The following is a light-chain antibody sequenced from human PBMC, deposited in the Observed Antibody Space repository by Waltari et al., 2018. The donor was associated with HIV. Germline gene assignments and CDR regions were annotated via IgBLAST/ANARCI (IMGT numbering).Light chain of an antibody. CDR2: GAS. CDR3: QQTSESPGS. J-gene: IGKJ4*02. V-gene: IGKV1-39*01. Sequence: DVQMTQSPVSLFASLGDRVTITCRANQSINTYLNWYQQMPGRAPRLLIYGASYLQRGVPSRFNGTGSGTDFALTIKTLTPEDFATYYCQQTSESPGSFGRGTNV. CDR1: QSINTY.